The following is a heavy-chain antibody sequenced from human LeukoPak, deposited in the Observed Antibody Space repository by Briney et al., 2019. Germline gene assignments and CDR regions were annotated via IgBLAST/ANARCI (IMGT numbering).Heavy chain of an antibody. CDR3: ARDQGVVVPAAVDFYGMDV. CDR1: GYTFTGYY. Sequence: ASVKVSCKASGYTFTGYYMHWVRQAPGQGVEWMGWINPNSGGTNYAQKFQGRVTMTRDTSISTAYMELSRLRSDDTAVYYCARDQGVVVPAAVDFYGMDVWGQGTTVTVSS. J-gene: IGHJ6*02. V-gene: IGHV1-2*02. CDR2: INPNSGGT. D-gene: IGHD2-2*01.